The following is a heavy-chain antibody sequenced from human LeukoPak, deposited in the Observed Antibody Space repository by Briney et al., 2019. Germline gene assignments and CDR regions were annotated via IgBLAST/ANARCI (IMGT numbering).Heavy chain of an antibody. CDR1: GYTFTSYA. CDR2: INAGNGNT. D-gene: IGHD3-10*01. V-gene: IGHV1-3*01. Sequence: ASVKVSCKASGYTFTSYAMHWVRQAPGQRLEWMGWINAGNGNTKYSQKFQGRVTITRDTSASTACMELSSLRSEDTAVYYCARVCITMVRGVIMNWFDPWGQGTLVTVSS. CDR3: ARVCITMVRGVIMNWFDP. J-gene: IGHJ5*02.